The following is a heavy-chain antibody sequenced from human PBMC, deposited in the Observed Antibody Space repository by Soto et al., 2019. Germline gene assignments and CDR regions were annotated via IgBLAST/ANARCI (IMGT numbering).Heavy chain of an antibody. J-gene: IGHJ4*02. D-gene: IGHD4-17*01. CDR1: GGSFSGYY. V-gene: IGHV4-34*01. CDR2: INHSGST. CDR3: ARVTVYGDYGSFDY. Sequence: SETLSLSCAVYGGSFSGYYWRWIRQPPGKGLEWIGEINHSGSTNYNPSLKSRVTISVDTSKNQFSLKLSSVTAADTAVYYCARVTVYGDYGSFDYWGQGTLVTVSS.